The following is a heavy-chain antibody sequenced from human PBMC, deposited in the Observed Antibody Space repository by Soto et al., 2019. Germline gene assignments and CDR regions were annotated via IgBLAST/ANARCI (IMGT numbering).Heavy chain of an antibody. V-gene: IGHV1-2*02. Sequence: ASVKVSCTASGSTFTGYYMHWVRQAPGQGLEWMGWINPNSGGTNYAQKFQGRVTMTRDTSISTAYMELSRLRSDDTAVYYCARIYYYDSSGYYLDAFDIWGQGTMVTV. D-gene: IGHD3-22*01. CDR2: INPNSGGT. CDR1: GSTFTGYY. CDR3: ARIYYYDSSGYYLDAFDI. J-gene: IGHJ3*02.